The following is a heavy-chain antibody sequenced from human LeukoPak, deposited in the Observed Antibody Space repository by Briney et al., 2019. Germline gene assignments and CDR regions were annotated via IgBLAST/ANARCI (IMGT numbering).Heavy chain of an antibody. D-gene: IGHD6-13*01. CDR2: ISGGGETT. CDR3: ASAYSSSWRSDY. J-gene: IGHJ4*02. V-gene: IGHV3-23*01. Sequence: GGSLRLSCAASGFTFNNYAMNWVRQAPGKGLEWVSSISGGGETTYYADSAKGRFTISRDNAKNTLYLQMNSLRAEDTAVYYCASAYSSSWRSDYWGQGTLVTVSS. CDR1: GFTFNNYA.